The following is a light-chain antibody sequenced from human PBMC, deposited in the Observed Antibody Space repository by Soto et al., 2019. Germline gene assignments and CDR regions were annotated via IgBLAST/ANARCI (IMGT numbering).Light chain of an antibody. CDR1: QPISRN. V-gene: IGKV3-15*01. Sequence: VITLSPSTLSVPPGQGATLSCRASQPISRNLAWYQQKPGQAPRLLMYGASTRATDIPGRFSGGGSGTEFTLTISSLQSEDFAIYFCQQYNTWPRTFGQGTKVDIK. CDR2: GAS. CDR3: QQYNTWPRT. J-gene: IGKJ1*01.